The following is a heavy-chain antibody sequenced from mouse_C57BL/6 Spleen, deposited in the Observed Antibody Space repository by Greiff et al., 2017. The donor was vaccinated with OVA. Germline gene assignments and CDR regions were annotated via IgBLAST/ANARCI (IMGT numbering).Heavy chain of an antibody. CDR2: IYPGSGST. CDR1: GYTFTSYW. V-gene: IGHV1-55*01. J-gene: IGHJ1*03. D-gene: IGHD2-4*01. Sequence: VQLQQSGAELAKPGASVKMSCKASGYTFTSYWITWVKQRPGQGLEWIGDIYPGSGSTNYNEKFKSKATLTADTSSSTAYMQLSSLTSEDSAVYYCAREDYDGYFDDWGTGTTVTVSS. CDR3: AREDYDGYFDD.